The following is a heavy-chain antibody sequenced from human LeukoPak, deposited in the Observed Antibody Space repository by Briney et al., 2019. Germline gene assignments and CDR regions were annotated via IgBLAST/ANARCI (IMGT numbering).Heavy chain of an antibody. CDR2: ISSSSSYI. J-gene: IGHJ4*02. V-gene: IGHV3-21*01. CDR3: ARESEDWNYDY. CDR1: GFTFSSYS. Sequence: GGSLRLSCAASGFTFSSYSMNWLRQAPGKGLEWVSSISSSSSYIYYADSVKGRFTISRDNAKNSLYLQMNSLRAEDTAVCYCARESEDWNYDYWGQGTLVTVSS. D-gene: IGHD1-7*01.